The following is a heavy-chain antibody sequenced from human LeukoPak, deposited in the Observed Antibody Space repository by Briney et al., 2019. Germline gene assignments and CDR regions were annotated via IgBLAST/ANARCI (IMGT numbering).Heavy chain of an antibody. D-gene: IGHD1-26*01. CDR1: GYIFTDFY. V-gene: IGHV1-2*06. J-gene: IGHJ3*02. Sequence: ASVKVSCKASGYIFTDFYIHWVRQAPGQGLEWMGRINPDSGGTNFAQEFQARVTVTRDTSISTAYMELSTLRSDDTAVYYCARPRATKLVDDGFDTWGQGTIVTVSS. CDR3: ARPRATKLVDDGFDT. CDR2: INPDSGGT.